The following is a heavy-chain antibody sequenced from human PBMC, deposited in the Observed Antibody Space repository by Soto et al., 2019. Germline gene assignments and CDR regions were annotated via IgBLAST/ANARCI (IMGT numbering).Heavy chain of an antibody. CDR3: ATPRMATQGYFDY. CDR1: GFTFSSYG. J-gene: IGHJ4*02. V-gene: IGHV3-30*03. Sequence: GGSLRLSCAASGFTFSSYGMHWVRQAPGKGLEWVAVISYDGSNKYYADSVKGRFTISRDNSKNTLYLQMNSLRAEDTAVYYCATPRMATQGYFDYWGQGTLVTVSS. CDR2: ISYDGSNK. D-gene: IGHD2-8*01.